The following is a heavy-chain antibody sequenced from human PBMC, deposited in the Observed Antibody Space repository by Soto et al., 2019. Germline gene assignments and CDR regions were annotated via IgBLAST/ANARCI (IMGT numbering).Heavy chain of an antibody. CDR2: IGGSSGGT. J-gene: IGHJ4*02. D-gene: IGHD1-1*01. Sequence: DVQLLESGGGLVQPGKSLKLSCAASGFPFDIYTMSWVRQAPGKGLEWVSLIGGSSGGTNYAASVRGRFTTTRDNSKNTLYLHMRSLRPEDTAMYYCVNTRGLIDYWGQGTLVTVSS. CDR1: GFPFDIYT. CDR3: VNTRGLIDY. V-gene: IGHV3-23*01.